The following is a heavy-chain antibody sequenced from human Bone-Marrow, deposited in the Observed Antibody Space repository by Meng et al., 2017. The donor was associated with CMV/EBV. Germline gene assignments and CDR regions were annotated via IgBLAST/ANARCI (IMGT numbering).Heavy chain of an antibody. CDR1: GYSFTSYW. CDR3: ARQASDFWSGYYTSRAWFDP. J-gene: IGHJ5*02. Sequence: GESLKISCKGSGYSFTSYWIGWVRQMPGKGLEWMGIIYPGDSDTRYSPSFQGQVTISADKSISTAYLQWSSLKASDTAMYYCARQASDFWSGYYTSRAWFDPWGQGTRVTVSS. D-gene: IGHD3-3*01. V-gene: IGHV5-51*01. CDR2: IYPGDSDT.